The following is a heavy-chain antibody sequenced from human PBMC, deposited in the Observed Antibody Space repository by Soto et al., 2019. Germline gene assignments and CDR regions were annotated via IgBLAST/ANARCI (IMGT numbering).Heavy chain of an antibody. CDR1: GFTFSSYS. J-gene: IGHJ6*02. D-gene: IGHD6-13*01. Sequence: PGGSLRLSCAASGFTFSSYSMNWVRQAPGKGLEWVSSISSSSSYIYYADSVKGRFTISRDNAKNSLYLQMNSLRAEDTAVYYCARDLERSIAAPGAYYYCYYGMDVWGQGTTVTVSS. V-gene: IGHV3-21*01. CDR3: ARDLERSIAAPGAYYYCYYGMDV. CDR2: ISSSSSYI.